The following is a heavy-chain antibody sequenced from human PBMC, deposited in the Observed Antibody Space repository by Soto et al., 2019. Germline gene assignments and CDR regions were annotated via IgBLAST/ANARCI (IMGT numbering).Heavy chain of an antibody. D-gene: IGHD1-1*01. CDR2: ISAYNGNT. CDR3: ARDTTGTAYYYYYMDV. V-gene: IGHV1-18*01. CDR1: GYTFTSNG. J-gene: IGHJ6*03. Sequence: ASVKVSCKASGYTFTSNGISWVRQAPGQGLEWMGWISAYNGNTNYAQKLQGRVTMTTDTSTSTAYMELRSLRSDDTAVYYCARDTTGTAYYYYYMDVWDKGTTVTVSS.